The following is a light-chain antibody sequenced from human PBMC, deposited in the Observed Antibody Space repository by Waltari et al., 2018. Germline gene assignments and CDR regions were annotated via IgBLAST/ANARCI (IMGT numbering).Light chain of an antibody. CDR3: QVWDSSSDHVV. J-gene: IGLJ2*01. V-gene: IGLV3-21*04. Sequence: SYVLTQPPSVSVAPGKTARITCGGNNIGSKSGHWYQQKPGQAPVLVIYYDSDRPSGIPERFSGSNSGNTATLTINRVEAGDEADYYCQVWDSSSDHVVFGGGTKLTVL. CDR1: NIGSKS. CDR2: YDS.